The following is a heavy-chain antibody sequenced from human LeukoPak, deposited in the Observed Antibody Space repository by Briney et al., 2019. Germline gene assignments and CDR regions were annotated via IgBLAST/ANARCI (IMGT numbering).Heavy chain of an antibody. V-gene: IGHV3-53*01. CDR1: GFTVSSNY. CDR2: IYSGGST. D-gene: IGHD3-22*01. J-gene: IGHJ4*02. Sequence: PGGSLRLSCAASGFTVSSNYMSRVRQAPGKGLEWVSVIYSGGSTYYADSVKGRFTISRDNSKNTLYLQMNSLRAEDTAVYYCARDLSHDSSGYSDYWGQGTLVTVSS. CDR3: ARDLSHDSSGYSDY.